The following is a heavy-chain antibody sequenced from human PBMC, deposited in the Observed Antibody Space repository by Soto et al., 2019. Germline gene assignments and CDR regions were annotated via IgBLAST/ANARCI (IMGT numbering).Heavy chain of an antibody. CDR3: TTSWYYDY. V-gene: IGHV3-15*01. D-gene: IGHD6-13*01. J-gene: IGHJ4*02. CDR1: FFTFSNAW. Sequence: GSLLLSFSSSFFTFSNAWMSWVRQSPFQGLDFVGRIQLPTYGGTTDYAAPVKGRFTISRDDSKNTLYLQMNSLKTEDTAVYYCTTSWYYDYWGQGTLVTVS. CDR2: IQLPTYGGTT.